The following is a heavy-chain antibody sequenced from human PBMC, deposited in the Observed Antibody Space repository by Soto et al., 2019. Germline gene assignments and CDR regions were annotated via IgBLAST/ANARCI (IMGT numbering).Heavy chain of an antibody. V-gene: IGHV4-31*03. CDR2: IYNSGST. CDR3: ARDPAP. CDR1: GGSISSGGYY. Sequence: QVQLQESGPGLVKASQTLSLTCTVSGGSISSGGYYWSWIRQHPGKGLVWIGYIYNSGSTYYNPSLTSRVTIAADPAKNQFSLKLSSVTAAGTAVYYCARDPAPWGQGTLVPVSS. J-gene: IGHJ5*02.